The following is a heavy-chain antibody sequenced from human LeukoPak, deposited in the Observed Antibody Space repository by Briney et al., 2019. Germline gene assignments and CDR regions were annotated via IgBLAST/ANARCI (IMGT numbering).Heavy chain of an antibody. V-gene: IGHV3-48*01. D-gene: IGHD2-15*01. J-gene: IGHJ4*02. CDR1: GFTFSSYS. CDR2: ISTTSSTM. CDR3: ARYCSGGICTKGFDY. Sequence: GGSLRLSCAASGFTFSSYSMNWVRQPPGKGLEWLSYISTTSSTMYYADSVKGRFTISRDNAKNSLYLQMNSLRAEDTAVYYCARYCSGGICTKGFDYWGQGTLVTVSS.